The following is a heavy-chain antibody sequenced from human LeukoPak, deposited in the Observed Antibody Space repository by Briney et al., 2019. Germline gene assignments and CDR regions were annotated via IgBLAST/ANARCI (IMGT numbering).Heavy chain of an antibody. J-gene: IGHJ4*02. Sequence: SETLSLTCTVSGGSISNYHWSWIRQPPGKGLEWIGYIYYSGSTYYNPSLKSRVTISVDTSKNQFSLKLSSVTAADTAVYYCARHPRIAARPGAFDYWGQGTLVTVSS. CDR2: IYYSGST. V-gene: IGHV4-59*08. D-gene: IGHD6-6*01. CDR3: ARHPRIAARPGAFDY. CDR1: GGSISNYH.